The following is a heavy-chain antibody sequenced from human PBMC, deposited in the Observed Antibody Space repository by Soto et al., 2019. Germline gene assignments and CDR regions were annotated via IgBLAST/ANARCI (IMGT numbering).Heavy chain of an antibody. CDR1: GGSISSYY. CDR3: ARGWGYTHYYYYMDV. Sequence: SETLSLTCTVSGGSISSYYWSWVRQPPGKGLEWIGYIYYSGSTNYNPSLKSRVTMSVDTSQIQFSLKLSSVTAADTAVYYCARGWGYTHYYYYMDVWGKGTTVTGSS. CDR2: IYYSGST. V-gene: IGHV4-59*01. D-gene: IGHD3-16*01. J-gene: IGHJ6*03.